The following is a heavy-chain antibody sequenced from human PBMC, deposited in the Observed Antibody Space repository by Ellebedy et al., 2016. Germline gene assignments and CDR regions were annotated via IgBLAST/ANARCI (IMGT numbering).Heavy chain of an antibody. Sequence: GGSLRLSCKGSGYSFTSYWISWVRQMPGKGLEWMGRIDPSDSYTNYSPSFQGHVTISADKSISTAYLQWSSLKASDTAMYYCASVITTVTPNGSDAFDIWGQGTMVTVSS. J-gene: IGHJ3*02. CDR3: ASVITTVTPNGSDAFDI. V-gene: IGHV5-10-1*01. CDR1: GYSFTSYW. CDR2: IDPSDSYT. D-gene: IGHD4-17*01.